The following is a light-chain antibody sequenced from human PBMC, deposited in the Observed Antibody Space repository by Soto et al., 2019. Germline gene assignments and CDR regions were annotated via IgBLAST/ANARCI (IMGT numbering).Light chain of an antibody. CDR2: DAS. Sequence: DIQMTQSPSTLSASVGDRVTITCRASQSISSWLAWYQQKPGKAPKLLIYDASSLESGVPSRFSGSGSRTEFTLTISSLQPDDFATYYCQAGTFGPGTKVDIK. J-gene: IGKJ3*01. V-gene: IGKV1-5*01. CDR1: QSISSW. CDR3: QAGT.